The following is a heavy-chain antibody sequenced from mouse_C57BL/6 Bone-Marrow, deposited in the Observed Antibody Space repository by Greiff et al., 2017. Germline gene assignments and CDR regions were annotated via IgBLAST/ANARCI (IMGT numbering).Heavy chain of an antibody. CDR1: GFSLTSYG. V-gene: IGHV2-5*01. J-gene: IGHJ3*01. CDR3: AKNANDGYYGFAY. Sequence: VQLQESGPGLVQPSQSLSITCTVSGFSLTSYGVHWVRQSPGKGLEWLGVIWRGGSTDYTAAFMSRLSITKDNSQSQVFFKMNSLQADDTAIYYCAKNANDGYYGFAYGGQGTLVTVSA. D-gene: IGHD2-3*01. CDR2: IWRGGST.